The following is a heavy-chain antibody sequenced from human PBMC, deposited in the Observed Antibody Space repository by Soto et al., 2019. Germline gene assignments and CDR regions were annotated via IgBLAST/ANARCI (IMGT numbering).Heavy chain of an antibody. CDR1: GYTFTSYY. V-gene: IGHV1-46*01. D-gene: IGHD3-9*01. Sequence: ASVKVSCKASGYTFTSYYMHWVRQAPGQGLEWMGIINPSGGSTSYAQKFQGRVTMTRDTSTSTVYMGLSSLRSEDTAVYYCARAEPVLRYFDWLTSRPYYGMDVWGQGTTVTVSS. CDR3: ARAEPVLRYFDWLTSRPYYGMDV. CDR2: INPSGGST. J-gene: IGHJ6*02.